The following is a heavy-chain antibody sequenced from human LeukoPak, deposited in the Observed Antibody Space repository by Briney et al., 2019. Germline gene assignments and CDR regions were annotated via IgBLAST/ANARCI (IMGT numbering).Heavy chain of an antibody. CDR2: ISAYNGNT. J-gene: IGHJ3*02. CDR3: AADKGGGFLEWFPPDAFDI. V-gene: IGHV1-18*01. D-gene: IGHD3-3*01. CDR1: GYTFTSYG. Sequence: ASVKVSCKASGYTFTSYGISWVRQAPGQGLEWMGWISAYNGNTNYAQKFQERVTITRDMSTSTAYMELSSLRSEDTAVYYCAADKGGGFLEWFPPDAFDIWGQGTMVTVSS.